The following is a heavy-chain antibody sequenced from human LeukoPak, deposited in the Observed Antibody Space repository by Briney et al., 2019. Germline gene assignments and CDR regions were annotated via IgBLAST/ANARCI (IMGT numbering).Heavy chain of an antibody. CDR1: GGSISSYY. D-gene: IGHD6-19*01. Sequence: SETLSLTCTVSGGSISSYYWSWIRQPPRKGLEWIGYIYCSGSTNYNPSLKSRVTISVDTSKNQFSLKLSSVTAADTAVYYCARAVAGDFDYWGQGTLVTVSS. CDR3: ARAVAGDFDY. V-gene: IGHV4-59*01. CDR2: IYCSGST. J-gene: IGHJ4*02.